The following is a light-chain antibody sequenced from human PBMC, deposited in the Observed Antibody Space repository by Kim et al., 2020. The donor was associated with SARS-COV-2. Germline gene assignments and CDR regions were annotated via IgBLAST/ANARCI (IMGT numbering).Light chain of an antibody. V-gene: IGLV3-21*04. CDR2: YDS. J-gene: IGLJ2*01. CDR1: NMASKR. Sequence: ATTKSDRITRVGNNMASKRVLLYQQQPGRSPVLVIYYDSARPSGFPERFSGSNSGNTAGLTISRVEAGDEADYYCQVWYSSSDPAFSGGTQLSVL. CDR3: QVWYSSSDPA.